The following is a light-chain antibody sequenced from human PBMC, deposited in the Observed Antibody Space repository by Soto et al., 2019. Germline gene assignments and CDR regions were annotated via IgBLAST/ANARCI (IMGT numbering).Light chain of an antibody. CDR3: AAWDDSLNGPVV. Sequence: QLVLTQPPSASGTPGQRVTISCSGSSSNIGSNTVNWYQQLPGTAPKLLIYSNNQRPSGVPDRFSGSKSGTSASLAISGLQAEDEADYYWAAWDDSLNGPVVFGGGTKLTVL. CDR2: SNN. V-gene: IGLV1-44*01. J-gene: IGLJ2*01. CDR1: SSNIGSNT.